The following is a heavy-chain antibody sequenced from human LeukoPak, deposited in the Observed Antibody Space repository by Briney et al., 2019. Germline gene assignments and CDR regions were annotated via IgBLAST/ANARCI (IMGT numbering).Heavy chain of an antibody. CDR3: AKGRTVTTFLDY. V-gene: IGHV3-23*01. Sequence: GGSLRLSCAASGFTFSSYAMSGVRQAPGKGLEWVSAISGSGGSTYYADSVKGRFTISRDNSKNTLYLQMNSLRAEDTAVYYCAKGRTVTTFLDYWGRGTLVTVSS. D-gene: IGHD4-17*01. CDR1: GFTFSSYA. J-gene: IGHJ4*02. CDR2: ISGSGGST.